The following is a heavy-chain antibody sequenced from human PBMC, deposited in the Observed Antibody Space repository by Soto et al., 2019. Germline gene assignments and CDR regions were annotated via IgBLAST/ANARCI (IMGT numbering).Heavy chain of an antibody. CDR3: ARHWLQSWFDP. V-gene: IGHV4-39*01. CDR1: GDSIRSSSY. D-gene: IGHD4-4*01. CDR2: IYSTGNT. Sequence: PSETLSLTCTVSGDSIRSSSYWGWIRQPPGKGLEWIGSIYSTGNTYYNPSLKSRVTISVDTSKKQFSLKLSSVTAADTAVYYCARHWLQSWFDPWGQGTLVTVSS. J-gene: IGHJ5*02.